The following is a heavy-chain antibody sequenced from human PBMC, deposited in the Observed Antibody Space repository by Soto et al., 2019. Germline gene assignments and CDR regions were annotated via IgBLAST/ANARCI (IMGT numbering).Heavy chain of an antibody. CDR2: VYYSGNT. J-gene: IGHJ4*02. Sequence: QVQLQESGPGLVKPSETLSLTCTVSGGSISSYYWSWIRQPPGKRLEWIGYVYYSGNTNYNPFLKSRLTISIATSKNQFSLRLSSVTAADTALYYCARVGDGNFDYWGQGTLVTVSS. CDR3: ARVGDGNFDY. CDR1: GGSISSYY. D-gene: IGHD2-15*01. V-gene: IGHV4-59*01.